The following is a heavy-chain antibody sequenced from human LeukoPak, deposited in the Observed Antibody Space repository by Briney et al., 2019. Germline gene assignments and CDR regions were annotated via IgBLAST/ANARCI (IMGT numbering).Heavy chain of an antibody. D-gene: IGHD6-13*01. CDR1: GGSISSYY. V-gene: IGHV4-59*01. Sequence: SETLSLTCTVSGGSISSYYWSWIRQPPGKGLEWIGYIYYSGSTNYNPSLKSRVTISVDTSKNQFSLKLSSVTAADTAVYYCARVVGRQQLSWFDPWGQGTLVTVSS. J-gene: IGHJ5*02. CDR2: IYYSGST. CDR3: ARVVGRQQLSWFDP.